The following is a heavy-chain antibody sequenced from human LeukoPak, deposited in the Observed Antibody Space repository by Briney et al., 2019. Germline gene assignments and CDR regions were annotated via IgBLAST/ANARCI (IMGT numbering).Heavy chain of an antibody. V-gene: IGHV1-3*03. J-gene: IGHJ4*02. CDR3: ARAAAWDDSFGY. D-gene: IGHD1-26*01. Sequence: ASVKVSCKASGYTFTSYAMHWVRQAPGQRLEWMGWINAGNGNTKYSQEFQGRVTITRDTSASTAYMELSSLRSEDMAVYYCARAAAWDDSFGYWGQGTLVTVSS. CDR2: INAGNGNT. CDR1: GYTFTSYA.